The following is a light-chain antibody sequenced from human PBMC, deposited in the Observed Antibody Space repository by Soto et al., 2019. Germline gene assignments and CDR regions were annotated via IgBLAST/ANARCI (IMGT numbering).Light chain of an antibody. V-gene: IGKV3-20*01. CDR3: QQYDRSPFT. J-gene: IGKJ3*01. CDR2: DAS. CDR1: QSVSSNY. Sequence: EIVLTQSPGTLSLSPGERATLSCRASQSVSSNYVAWYQQKAGQAPRLLIYDASNRATGIPDRFSGSGSGTDFTLTISRLEPEDFAVYYCQQYDRSPFTFGPGTKVDIK.